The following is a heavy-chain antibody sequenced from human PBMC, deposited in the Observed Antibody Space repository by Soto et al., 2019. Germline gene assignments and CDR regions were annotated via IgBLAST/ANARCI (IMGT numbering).Heavy chain of an antibody. V-gene: IGHV1-58*01. CDR3: AAALFYIYGMDV. D-gene: IGHD4-4*01. CDR2: IVVGSGNT. CDR1: GFTFTSSA. Sequence: GASVKVSSKASGFTFTSSAVQWVRQARGQRLEWIGWIVVGSGNTNYAQKFQERVTITRDMSTSTAYMELSSLRSEDTAVYYCAAALFYIYGMDVWGQGTTVTVSS. J-gene: IGHJ6*02.